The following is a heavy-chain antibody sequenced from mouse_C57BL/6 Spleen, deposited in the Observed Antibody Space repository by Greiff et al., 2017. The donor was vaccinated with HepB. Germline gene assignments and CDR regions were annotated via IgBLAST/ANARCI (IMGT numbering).Heavy chain of an antibody. CDR3: AKGGGLLAWFAY. CDR1: GYSFSSYW. Sequence: VQLQQSGAELVKPGASVKISCKASGYSFSSYWMNWVKQRPGKGLEWIGQIYPGDGDTNYNGKFKGKATLTADKSSSTAYMQLSSLTSEDSAFYFCAKGGGLLAWFAYWGQGTLVTVSA. V-gene: IGHV1-80*01. D-gene: IGHD2-3*01. J-gene: IGHJ3*01. CDR2: IYPGDGDT.